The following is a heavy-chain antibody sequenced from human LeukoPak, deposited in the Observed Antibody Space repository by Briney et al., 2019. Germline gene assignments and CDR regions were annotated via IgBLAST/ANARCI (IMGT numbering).Heavy chain of an antibody. CDR1: GGTFSSYA. V-gene: IGHV1-69*05. Sequence: GASVKVSCKASGGTFSSYAISWVRQAPGQGLEWMGGIIPIFGTANYAQKFQGRVTMTRDTSTSTVYMELSSLRSEDTAVYYCARVGATIAHFDYWGQGTLVTVSS. CDR2: IIPIFGTA. J-gene: IGHJ4*02. CDR3: ARVGATIAHFDY. D-gene: IGHD1-26*01.